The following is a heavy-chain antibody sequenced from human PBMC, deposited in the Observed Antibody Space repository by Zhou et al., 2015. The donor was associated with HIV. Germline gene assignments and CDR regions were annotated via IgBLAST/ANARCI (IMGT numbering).Heavy chain of an antibody. D-gene: IGHD6-13*01. V-gene: IGHV1-69*01. CDR1: GGTFSSYA. CDR3: ARANPPKQQLPALWYYGMDV. J-gene: IGHJ6*02. Sequence: QVQLVQSGAEVKKPGSSVKVSCKASGGTFSSYAISWVRQAPGQGLEWMGGIIPIFGTANYAQKFQGRVTITADESTSTAYMELSSLRSEDTAVYYCARANPPKQQLPALWYYGMDVWGQGTTVTVSS. CDR2: IIPIFGTA.